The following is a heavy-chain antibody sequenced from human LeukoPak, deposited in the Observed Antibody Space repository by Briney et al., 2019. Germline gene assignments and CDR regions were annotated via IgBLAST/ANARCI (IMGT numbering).Heavy chain of an antibody. J-gene: IGHJ4*02. V-gene: IGHV4-34*01. D-gene: IGHD6-6*01. CDR3: ARESSEYSSSSYIDY. CDR1: GGSFSGYY. Sequence: SETLSLTCAVYGGSFSGYYWSWIRQPPGKGLEWIGEINHSGSTNYNPSLKSRVTISVDTSKNQFSLKLSSVTAADTAVYYCARESSEYSSSSYIDYWGQGTLVTVSS. CDR2: INHSGST.